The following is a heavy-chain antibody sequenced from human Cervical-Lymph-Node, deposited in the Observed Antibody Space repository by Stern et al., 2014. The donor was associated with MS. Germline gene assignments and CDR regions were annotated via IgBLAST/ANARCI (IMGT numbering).Heavy chain of an antibody. D-gene: IGHD2-21*02. CDR1: GYTLTEMS. J-gene: IGHJ6*02. CDR3: ATHRGRVTYYYGLDV. V-gene: IGHV1-24*01. CDR2: YDPQHGET. Sequence: VQLVESGAEVKKPGASVKVSCKVSGYTLTEMSMHWVRQAPGNGLEWVGGYDPQHGETVYAQKIQGRVTMAEDRSTDTAYMELTSLRSDDTAVYYCATHRGRVTYYYGLDVWGQGTTVTVSS.